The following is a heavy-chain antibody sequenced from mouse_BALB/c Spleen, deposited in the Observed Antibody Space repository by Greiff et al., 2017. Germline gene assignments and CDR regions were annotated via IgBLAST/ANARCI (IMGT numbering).Heavy chain of an antibody. CDR3: ARYYYGNYGYYAMDY. D-gene: IGHD2-1*01. Sequence: EVHLVESGGGLVQPGGSRKLSCAASGFTFSSFGMHWVRQAPEKGLEWVAYISSGSSTIYYADTVKGRFTISRDNPKNTLFLQMTSLRSEDTAMYYCARYYYGNYGYYAMDYWGQGTSVTVSS. V-gene: IGHV5-17*02. J-gene: IGHJ4*01. CDR1: GFTFSSFG. CDR2: ISSGSSTI.